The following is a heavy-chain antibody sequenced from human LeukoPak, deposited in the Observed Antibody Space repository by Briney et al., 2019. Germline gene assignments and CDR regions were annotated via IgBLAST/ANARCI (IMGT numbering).Heavy chain of an antibody. Sequence: SETLSLTCTVSGVSISSSNSYWGWIRQPPGKGLEWIGSIYYSGNTYYNASLKSQVSISIDTSKNQFSLRLTPVTAADTAVYYCARQTGSGLFILPGGQGTLVTVSS. CDR1: GVSISSSNSY. V-gene: IGHV4-39*01. D-gene: IGHD3/OR15-3a*01. J-gene: IGHJ4*02. CDR3: ARQTGSGLFILP. CDR2: IYYSGNT.